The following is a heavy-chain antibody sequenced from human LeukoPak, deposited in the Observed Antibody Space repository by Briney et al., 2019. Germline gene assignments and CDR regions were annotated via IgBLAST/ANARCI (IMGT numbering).Heavy chain of an antibody. J-gene: IGHJ5*02. Sequence: SVKVSCKASGGTFNNYAINWVRQAPGQGLEGMGGIIPIFGSSNYAQKFQGRVTITADESTTTAYMELSSLRSEDTAVYYCARVTHTELSTWFDPWGQGTLVTVSS. CDR3: ARVTHTELSTWFDP. V-gene: IGHV1-69*13. D-gene: IGHD5-18*01. CDR1: GGTFNNYA. CDR2: IIPIFGSS.